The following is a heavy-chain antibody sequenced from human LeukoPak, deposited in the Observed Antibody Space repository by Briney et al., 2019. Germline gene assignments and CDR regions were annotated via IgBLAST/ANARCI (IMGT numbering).Heavy chain of an antibody. CDR3: AELAITMIGGV. CDR1: GFTLSSYE. Sequence: QSGGSLRLSFAASGFTLSSYEMNWVRPPPGEGLEWVSYIIRSGSTIYYAYSVKCRFPISRDNVKPLLYLQMNRLRGEDTAVYYCAELAITMIGGVWGKGTTVTISS. CDR2: IIRSGSTI. J-gene: IGHJ6*04. D-gene: IGHD3-10*02. V-gene: IGHV3-48*03.